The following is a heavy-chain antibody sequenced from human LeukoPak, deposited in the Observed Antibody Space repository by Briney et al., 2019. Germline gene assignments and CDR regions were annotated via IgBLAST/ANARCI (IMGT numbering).Heavy chain of an antibody. J-gene: IGHJ4*02. V-gene: IGHV3-30-3*01. Sequence: GRSLRLSCAASGFTFSSYAMHWVRQAPGKGLEWVAVISYDGSNKYYADSVKGRSTISRDNSKNTLYLQMNSLRAEDTAVYYCAKEQYVVAGPFDYWGQGTLVTVSS. CDR3: AKEQYVVAGPFDY. CDR1: GFTFSSYA. CDR2: ISYDGSNK. D-gene: IGHD6-19*01.